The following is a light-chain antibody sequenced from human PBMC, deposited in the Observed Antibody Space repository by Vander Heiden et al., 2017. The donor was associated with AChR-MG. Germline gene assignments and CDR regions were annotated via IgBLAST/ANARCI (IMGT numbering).Light chain of an antibody. CDR2: DAS. Sequence: DIQMTQSPSTLSASVGDRVTITCQASQDISNYLNWYQQKPGKAPKLLIYDASKLETGAPSRFSGSGSGTDFTFTRSSLQPEDFATYYCQQDDNLLTFGGGTKVEIK. CDR1: QDISNY. J-gene: IGKJ4*01. CDR3: QQDDNLLT. V-gene: IGKV1-33*01.